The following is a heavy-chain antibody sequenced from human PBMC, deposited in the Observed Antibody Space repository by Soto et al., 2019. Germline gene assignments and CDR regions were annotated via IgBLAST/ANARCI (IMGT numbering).Heavy chain of an antibody. D-gene: IGHD6-19*01. J-gene: IGHJ5*02. CDR2: IYSRGGI. CDR3: ARDRALSGGSGRSGGWFDP. Sequence: EVQLVESGGGLVQPGGSLRPSCTGSGFIGSNYHMSWDRQTPGKGLEWVSGIYSRGGIYYSDSVSGRFTISIDDSKNTLYLQTNSLRVEDTAVYYCARDRALSGGSGRSGGWFDPWGQGTLVTVSS. V-gene: IGHV3-53*01. CDR1: GFIGSNYH.